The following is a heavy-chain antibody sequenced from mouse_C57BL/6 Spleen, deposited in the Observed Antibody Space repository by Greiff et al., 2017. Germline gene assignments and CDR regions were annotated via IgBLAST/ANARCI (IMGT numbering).Heavy chain of an antibody. J-gene: IGHJ4*01. D-gene: IGHD2-12*01. CDR1: GYTFTSYW. Sequence: QVQLQQPGAELVRPGSSVKLSCKASGYTFTSYWMHWVKQRPIQGLEWIGNIDPSDSETHYNQKFKDKATLTVDKSSSTAYMQLSSLTSEDSAVYYCASGLYDGSYYYAMDYWGQGTSVTVSS. CDR2: IDPSDSET. CDR3: ASGLYDGSYYYAMDY. V-gene: IGHV1-52*01.